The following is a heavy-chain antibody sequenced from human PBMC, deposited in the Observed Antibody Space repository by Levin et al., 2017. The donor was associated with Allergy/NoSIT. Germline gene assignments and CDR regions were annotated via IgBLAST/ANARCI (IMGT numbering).Heavy chain of an antibody. Sequence: SQTLSLPCTVSGGSMRIGAYYWSWVRQLPGKGLEWIGYIYNSGSTYYNPSLKSRVTISVDTSKKQFSLRLSAVTAADTAVYYCARGGLQLWFDYWGQGAPVIVSS. CDR3: ARGGLQLWFDY. J-gene: IGHJ4*02. V-gene: IGHV4-31*03. CDR1: GGSMRIGAYY. D-gene: IGHD1-1*01. CDR2: IYNSGST.